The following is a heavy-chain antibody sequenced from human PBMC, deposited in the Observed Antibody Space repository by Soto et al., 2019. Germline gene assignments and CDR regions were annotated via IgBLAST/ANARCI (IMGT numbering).Heavy chain of an antibody. Sequence: QVQLQESGPGLVKPSETLSLTCTVSSVSISSVSPSPNYWSWVRQPPGKGLEWIASVSHSGSTSYNPSLKSRVTISVDTFKNQFSLKLSSVTAADTAVYYCARIPYSSASFDYWGQGTLVTVSS. D-gene: IGHD6-19*01. CDR1: SVSISSVSPSPNY. V-gene: IGHV4-61*01. CDR3: ARIPYSSASFDY. CDR2: VSHSGST. J-gene: IGHJ4*02.